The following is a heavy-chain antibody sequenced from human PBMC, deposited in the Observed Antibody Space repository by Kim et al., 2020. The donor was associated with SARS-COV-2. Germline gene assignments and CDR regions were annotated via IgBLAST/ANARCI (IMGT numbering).Heavy chain of an antibody. CDR3: SRHSGKHGDRGFDN. J-gene: IGHJ4*01. Sequence: GGSLRLSCAASGFTFSASAMHWVRQASGKGQEWVGRIRSKPNNYATSYAASVTGRFTISRDDSTNTVYLQMDSLKSDDTAVYFCSRHSGKHGDRGFDNWG. CDR2: IRSKPNNYAT. D-gene: IGHD4-17*01. CDR1: GFTFSASA. V-gene: IGHV3-73*01.